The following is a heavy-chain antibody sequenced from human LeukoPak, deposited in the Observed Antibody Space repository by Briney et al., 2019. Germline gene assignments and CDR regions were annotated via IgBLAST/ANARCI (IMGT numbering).Heavy chain of an antibody. D-gene: IGHD2-15*01. V-gene: IGHV3-48*04. CDR3: ARDKYCSGGSCGYFDY. CDR2: ISSSSRTI. CDR1: GFTFSSYS. Sequence: PGGSLRLSCAASGFTFSSYSMNWVRQAPGKGLEWVSYISSSSRTIYYADSVKGRFTISRDNAKNSLYLQMNSLRAEDTAVYYCARDKYCSGGSCGYFDYWGQGTLVTVSS. J-gene: IGHJ4*02.